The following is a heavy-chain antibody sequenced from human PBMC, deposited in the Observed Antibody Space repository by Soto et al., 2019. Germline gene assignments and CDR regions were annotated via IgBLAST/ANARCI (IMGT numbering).Heavy chain of an antibody. CDR2: ISGSGGST. J-gene: IGHJ4*02. CDR1: GFTFSSYA. Sequence: PGXSLILSCAASGFTFSSYAMSCVRQAPFKGLEWVSAISGSGGSTYYADSVKGRFTISRDNSKNTLYLQMNSLRAEDTAVYYCVTARYCSSTSCSVDYWGQGTLVTVSS. D-gene: IGHD2-2*01. CDR3: VTARYCSSTSCSVDY. V-gene: IGHV3-23*01.